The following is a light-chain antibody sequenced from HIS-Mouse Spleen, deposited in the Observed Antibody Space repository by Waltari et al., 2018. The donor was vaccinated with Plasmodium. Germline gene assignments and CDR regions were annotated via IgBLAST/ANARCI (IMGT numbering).Light chain of an antibody. CDR3: NSRDSSGNHQV. V-gene: IGLV3-10*01. CDR2: EDS. CDR1: ALPKKY. Sequence: SYELTQPPSVSVSPGQTARLTCSGDALPKKYASCDQQKSGQAPVLVIYEDSKRPSGIPDRISGSSSGNTASLTITGAQAEDEADYYCNSRDSSGNHQVFGGGTKLTVL. J-gene: IGLJ3*02.